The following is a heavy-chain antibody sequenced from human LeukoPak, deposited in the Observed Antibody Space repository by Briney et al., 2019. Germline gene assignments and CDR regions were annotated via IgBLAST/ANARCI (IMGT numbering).Heavy chain of an antibody. V-gene: IGHV3-53*01. CDR1: GFTVTSNY. D-gene: IGHD3-9*01. CDR3: ASVGYDILTGYPSWFDP. CDR2: VYSGGTT. J-gene: IGHJ5*02. Sequence: PGGSLRISCVVSGFTVTSNYMSWVRQAPGKGLEWVSVVYSGGTTYYADSVKGRFAISRDNSKNTLYLQMNSLRAEDTAVYYCASVGYDILTGYPSWFDPWGQGTLVTVSS.